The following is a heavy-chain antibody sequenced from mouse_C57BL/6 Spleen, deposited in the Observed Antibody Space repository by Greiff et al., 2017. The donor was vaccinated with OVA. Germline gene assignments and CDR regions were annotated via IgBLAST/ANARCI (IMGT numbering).Heavy chain of an antibody. V-gene: IGHV1-26*01. CDR1: GYTFTDYY. Sequence: EVQLQQSGPELVKPGASVKISCKASGYTFTDYYMNWVKQSHGKSLEWIGDINPNNGGTSYNQKFKGKATLTVDKSSSTAYMELRSLTSEDSAVYYCALTGKGDYFDYWGQGTTLTVSS. CDR3: ALTGKGDYFDY. CDR2: INPNNGGT. D-gene: IGHD4-1*01. J-gene: IGHJ2*01.